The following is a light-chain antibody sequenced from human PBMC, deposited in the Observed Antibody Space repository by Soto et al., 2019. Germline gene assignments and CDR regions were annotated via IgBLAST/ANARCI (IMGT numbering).Light chain of an antibody. J-gene: IGLJ1*01. V-gene: IGLV2-14*01. CDR2: DVS. CDR3: NSYTSSSTCV. Sequence: QSALTQPASVSGSPGQSITISCIGTSSDVGNYNYVSWYQQHPGKAPKLMIYDVSNRPSGVSNRFSGSKSGNTASLTISGLQAEDEADSYCNSYTSSSTCVFGTGTKLTVL. CDR1: SSDVGNYNY.